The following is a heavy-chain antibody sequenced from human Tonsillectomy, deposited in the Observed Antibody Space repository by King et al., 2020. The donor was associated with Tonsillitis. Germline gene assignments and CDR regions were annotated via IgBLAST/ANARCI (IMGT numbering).Heavy chain of an antibody. J-gene: IGHJ5*02. CDR2: IYPGDSDT. Sequence: VQLVESGAEVKKPGESLKISCKASGYSFTRYWIGWVRQMPGKGLEWMGIIYPGDSDTRYSPSFQGQVTISADKSISTAYLQWSSLKASDTAMYYCARRERLEYSYGYDLTDNDFDPWGQGTLVTVSP. CDR3: ARRERLEYSYGYDLTDNDFDP. CDR1: GYSFTRYW. V-gene: IGHV5-51*01. D-gene: IGHD5-18*01.